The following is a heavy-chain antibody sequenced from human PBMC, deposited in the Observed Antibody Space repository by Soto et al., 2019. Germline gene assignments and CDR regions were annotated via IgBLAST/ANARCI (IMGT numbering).Heavy chain of an antibody. CDR1: GFTFSSYS. CDR2: ISSSSSYI. J-gene: IGHJ3*02. D-gene: IGHD3-22*01. Sequence: EVQLVESGGGLVKPGGSLRLSCAASGFTFSSYSMNWVRQAPGKGLEWVSSISSSSSYIYYADSVKGRFTISRDNAKNSLYLQMNSLRAEDTAVYYSARVAYYYDSSTGLAFDIWGQGTMVTVSS. V-gene: IGHV3-21*01. CDR3: ARVAYYYDSSTGLAFDI.